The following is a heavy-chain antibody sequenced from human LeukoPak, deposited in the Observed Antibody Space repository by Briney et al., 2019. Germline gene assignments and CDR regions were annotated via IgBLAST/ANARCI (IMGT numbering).Heavy chain of an antibody. D-gene: IGHD2-2*01. J-gene: IGHJ4*02. V-gene: IGHV3-66*01. Sequence: GGSLRLSCAASEFSVGSNYMTWVRQAPGKGLEWVSLIYSGGSTYYADSVKGRFTISRDNSKNTLYLQMNSLRAEDTAVYYCAKDFYPYCGTSTSCYALFDYWGQGTLVTVSS. CDR1: EFSVGSNY. CDR2: IYSGGST. CDR3: AKDFYPYCGTSTSCYALFDY.